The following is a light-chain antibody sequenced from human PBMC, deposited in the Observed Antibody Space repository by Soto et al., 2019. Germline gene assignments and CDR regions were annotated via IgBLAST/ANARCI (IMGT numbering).Light chain of an antibody. CDR2: GAS. V-gene: IGKV3-15*01. CDR3: QENNDWRFT. J-gene: IGKJ3*01. Sequence: EIVMTQSPATLSVSPGERATLSCRASQSVGGNLAWYQQRPGQAPRLLIYGASTRATGIPARFSDSGSGTEFTLTISSLQSEDFAVYYCQENNDWRFTFGPGTKVDIK. CDR1: QSVGGN.